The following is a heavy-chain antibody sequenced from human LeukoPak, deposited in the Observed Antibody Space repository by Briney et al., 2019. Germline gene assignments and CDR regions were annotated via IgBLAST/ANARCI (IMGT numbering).Heavy chain of an antibody. J-gene: IGHJ6*02. CDR1: GFTFSSYA. D-gene: IGHD6-13*01. V-gene: IGHV3-64*01. Sequence: GGSLRLSCAASGFTFSSYAMHWVRQAPGKGLEYVSAISSNGGSTYYANSVKGRFTISRDNSKNTLYLQVGSLRAEDMAVYYCARDVVAAGYTGYHYYGMDVWGQGTTVTVSS. CDR2: ISSNGGST. CDR3: ARDVVAAGYTGYHYYGMDV.